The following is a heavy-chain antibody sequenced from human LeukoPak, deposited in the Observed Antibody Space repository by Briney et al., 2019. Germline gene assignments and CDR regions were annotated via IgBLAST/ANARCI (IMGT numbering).Heavy chain of an antibody. CDR3: ARETDYGDHYYFDY. CDR1: GGSISSGDYY. J-gene: IGHJ4*02. Sequence: PSETLSLTCTVSGGSISSGDYYWSWIRQPPGKGLEWIGYIYYSGSTYYNPSLKSRVTISVDTSKNQFSLKLSSVTAADTAVYYCARETDYGDHYYFDYWGQGTLVTVSS. D-gene: IGHD4-17*01. CDR2: IYYSGST. V-gene: IGHV4-30-4*01.